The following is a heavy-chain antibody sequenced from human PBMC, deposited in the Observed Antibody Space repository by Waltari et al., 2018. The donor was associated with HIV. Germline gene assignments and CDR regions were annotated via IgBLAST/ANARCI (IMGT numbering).Heavy chain of an antibody. CDR1: GGTFSIYA. J-gene: IGHJ4*02. CDR2: IIPIFGTA. V-gene: IGHV1-69*01. D-gene: IGHD3-22*01. Sequence: QVQLVQAGAELKKPGSAVKVSCKASGGTFSIYAISWVRQAPGPGLEWMGGIIPIFGTANYAQKFEGRVTITADESTSTAYMELSSLRSEDTAVYYCARVRYYYDSSGYPYYFDYWGQGTLVSVSS. CDR3: ARVRYYYDSSGYPYYFDY.